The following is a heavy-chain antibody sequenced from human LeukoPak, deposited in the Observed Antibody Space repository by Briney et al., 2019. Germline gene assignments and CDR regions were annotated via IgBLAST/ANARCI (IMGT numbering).Heavy chain of an antibody. V-gene: IGHV3-30*04. CDR3: ARGDHYYDSSASLDY. CDR1: GFTFNLYA. D-gene: IGHD3-22*01. CDR2: MSYDGSNK. J-gene: IGHJ4*02. Sequence: GRSLRLSCAASGFTFNLYAMHWVRQAPGKGLEWVALMSYDGSNKYYTDSVKGRFSISRDNSKNTLYVQINNLRPEDTAVYYCARGDHYYDSSASLDYWGQGTLVTVSS.